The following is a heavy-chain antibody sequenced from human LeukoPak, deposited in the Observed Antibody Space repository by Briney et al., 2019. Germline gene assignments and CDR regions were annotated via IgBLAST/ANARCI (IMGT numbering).Heavy chain of an antibody. CDR2: ISSSGSTI. Sequence: PGGSLRLSCAASGFTFSSYEMNWVRQAPGKGLEWVSYISSSGSTIYYADSVKGRFTISRDNAKNSLYLQMNSLRAEDTAVYYCARVTGSMGYFDYWGQGTLVTVSS. J-gene: IGHJ4*02. D-gene: IGHD3-9*01. CDR3: ARVTGSMGYFDY. CDR1: GFTFSSYE. V-gene: IGHV3-48*03.